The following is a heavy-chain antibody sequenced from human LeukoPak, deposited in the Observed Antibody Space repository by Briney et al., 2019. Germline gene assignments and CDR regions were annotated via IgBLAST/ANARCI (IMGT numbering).Heavy chain of an antibody. CDR3: ARAMHYDSSGYDY. D-gene: IGHD3-22*01. V-gene: IGHV3-33*08. CDR1: GLTFSGYD. CDR2: IWYDGSNK. Sequence: QAGGSLRLSCAASGLTFSGYDMHWVRQAPGKGLEWVAVIWYDGSNKYYADSVKGRFTISRDNSKNTLYLQMNSLRAEDTAVYYCARAMHYDSSGYDYWGQGTLVTVSS. J-gene: IGHJ4*02.